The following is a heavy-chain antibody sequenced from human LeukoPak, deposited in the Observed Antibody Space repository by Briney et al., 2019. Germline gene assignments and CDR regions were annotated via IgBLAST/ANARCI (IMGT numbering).Heavy chain of an antibody. CDR1: GGSFSGYY. Sequence: SETLSLTCAAYGGSFSGYYWSWIRQPPGKGLEWIGEINHSGSTNYNPSLKSRVTISVDTSKNQFSLKLSSVTAADTAVYYCARASYVAAAHFDYWGQGTLVTVSS. CDR3: ARASYVAAAHFDY. J-gene: IGHJ4*02. D-gene: IGHD6-13*01. CDR2: INHSGST. V-gene: IGHV4-34*01.